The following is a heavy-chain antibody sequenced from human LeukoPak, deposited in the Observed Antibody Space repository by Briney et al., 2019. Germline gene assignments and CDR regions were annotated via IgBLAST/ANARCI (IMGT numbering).Heavy chain of an antibody. Sequence: GGSLRLSCAASGFTFSNYAMHWVRQAPGKGLERVAVISYDGSNKYYGDSVKGRFPISRDNSKNTLYLQMNSLRAEDTAVYYCAREEIEAAGSYGMDVWGQGTTVTVSS. CDR3: AREEIEAAGSYGMDV. V-gene: IGHV3-30-3*01. CDR1: GFTFSNYA. D-gene: IGHD6-13*01. J-gene: IGHJ6*02. CDR2: ISYDGSNK.